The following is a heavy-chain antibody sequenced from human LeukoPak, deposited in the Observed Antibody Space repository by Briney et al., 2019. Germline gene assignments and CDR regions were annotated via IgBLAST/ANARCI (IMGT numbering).Heavy chain of an antibody. J-gene: IGHJ3*02. CDR1: GFTFDDYA. V-gene: IGHV3-9*01. Sequence: GGSLRLSCAASGFTFDDYAMHWVRQAPGKGLEWVSGISWNSGSIGYADSVKGRFTISRDNAKNSLYLQMNSLRAEDTAVYYCARDPRYGDGDAFDIWGQGTMVTVSS. CDR2: ISWNSGSI. CDR3: ARDPRYGDGDAFDI. D-gene: IGHD4-17*01.